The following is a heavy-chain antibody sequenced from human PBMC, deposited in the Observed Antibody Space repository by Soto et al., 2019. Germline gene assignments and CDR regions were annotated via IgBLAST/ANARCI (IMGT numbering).Heavy chain of an antibody. CDR3: ARSTSGSYFDY. V-gene: IGHV4-59*01. CDR2: IYYSGST. Sequence: SETLSLTCTVSGGSISSYYWSWIRQPPGKGLEWIGYIYYSGSTNYNPSLKSRVTISVDTSKNQFSLKLSSVTAADTAVYYCARSTSGSYFDYWGQGTMVTVSS. CDR1: GGSISSYY. J-gene: IGHJ4*02. D-gene: IGHD1-26*01.